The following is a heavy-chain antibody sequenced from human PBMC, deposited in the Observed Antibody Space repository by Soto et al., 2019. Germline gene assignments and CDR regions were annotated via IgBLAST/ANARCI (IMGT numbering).Heavy chain of an antibody. D-gene: IGHD6-6*01. Sequence: QVQLVESGGGLVKPGGSLRLSCAVSGFTFSDYHMSWIRQAPGKGLEWVSFIESRGRTISYADSVKGRFTISRDNANNSLFLQMKSLRAEDTAVYYCVRLAARNYFDFWGQGTLLTVSS. CDR1: GFTFSDYH. J-gene: IGHJ4*02. V-gene: IGHV3-11*01. CDR3: VRLAARNYFDF. CDR2: IESRGRTI.